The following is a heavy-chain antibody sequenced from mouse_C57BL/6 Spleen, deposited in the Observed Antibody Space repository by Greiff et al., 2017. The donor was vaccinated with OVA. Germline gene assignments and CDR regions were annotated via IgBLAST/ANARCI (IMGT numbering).Heavy chain of an antibody. V-gene: IGHV5-16*01. CDR2: INYDGSST. CDR1: GFTFSDYY. CDR3: ARDWYFDV. Sequence: DVQLVESEGGLVQPGSSMKLSCTASGFTFSDYYMAWVRQVPEKGLEWVANINYDGSSTYYLDSLKSRFIISRDNAKNILYLQTSSLKSEDTATYYCARDWYFDVWGTGTTVTVSS. J-gene: IGHJ1*03.